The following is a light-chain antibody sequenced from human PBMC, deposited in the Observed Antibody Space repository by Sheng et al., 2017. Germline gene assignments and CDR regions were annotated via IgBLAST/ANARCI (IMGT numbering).Light chain of an antibody. CDR2: GAS. Sequence: VMTQSPATVSVSPGERATLSCRASQSVNRNLAWYRQKPGRAPRLLIYGASTRATGIPDRFSGSGSGTDFTLTITNLEPEDFALYYCQQYDRSPGTFGGGTEVEIK. V-gene: IGKV3D-15*01. CDR3: QQYDRSPGT. CDR1: QSVNRN. J-gene: IGKJ4*01.